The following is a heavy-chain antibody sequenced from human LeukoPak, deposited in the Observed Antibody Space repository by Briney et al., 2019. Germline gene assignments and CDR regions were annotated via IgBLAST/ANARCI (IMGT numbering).Heavy chain of an antibody. CDR3: ARAQYHYDSSGWGAFDI. J-gene: IGHJ3*02. CDR2: IRYDGSNK. D-gene: IGHD3-22*01. CDR1: GFTFSSYG. Sequence: GGSLRLSCAASGFTFSSYGMHWVRQAPGKGLEWVAFIRYDGSNKYYADSVKGRFTISRDNAKNSLYLQMNSLRAEDTAVYCCARAQYHYDSSGWGAFDIWGQGTMVTVSS. V-gene: IGHV3-30*02.